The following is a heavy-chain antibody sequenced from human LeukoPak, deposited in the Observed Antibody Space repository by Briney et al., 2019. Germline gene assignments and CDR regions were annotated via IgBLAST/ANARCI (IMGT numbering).Heavy chain of an antibody. Sequence: ASVKVSCKASGGTFSSYAISWVRQAPGQGLEWMGGIIPIFGTANYAQKFQGRVTITADESTSTAYIELSSLRSEDTAVYYCATVGTRSSSWDFDYWGQGTLVTVSS. V-gene: IGHV1-69*13. CDR2: IIPIFGTA. CDR3: ATVGTRSSSWDFDY. D-gene: IGHD6-13*01. J-gene: IGHJ4*02. CDR1: GGTFSSYA.